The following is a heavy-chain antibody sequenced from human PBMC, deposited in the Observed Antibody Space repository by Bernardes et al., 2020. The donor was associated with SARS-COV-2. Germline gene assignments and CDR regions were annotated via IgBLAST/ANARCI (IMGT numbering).Heavy chain of an antibody. CDR2: IDSDDDK. Sequence: SGPTLVKPTQTLTLTCAFSGFSLNSSESSGSEMCVSWIRQPPGKALEWLALIDSDDDKYYNTSLRSRLTISKDTSKNQVVLTMTNTDPVDTATYYCARTDISYDSSGDYYRSFDDWGKGTQVTVSS. CDR1: GFSLNSSESSGSEMC. CDR3: ARTDISYDSSGDYYRSFDD. J-gene: IGHJ4*02. V-gene: IGHV2-70*01. D-gene: IGHD3-22*01.